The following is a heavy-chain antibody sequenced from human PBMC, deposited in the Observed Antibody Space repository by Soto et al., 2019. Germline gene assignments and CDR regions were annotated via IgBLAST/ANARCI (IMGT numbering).Heavy chain of an antibody. Sequence: LRLSCAASGFTFRSYAMHWVRQAPGKGLEWVAVISYDGSNKYYADSVKGRFTISRDNSKNTLYLQMNSLRAEDTAVYYCAGNRKTGVYGMDVWGQGTTVTVSS. J-gene: IGHJ6*02. CDR3: AGNRKTGVYGMDV. V-gene: IGHV3-30-3*01. CDR1: GFTFRSYA. CDR2: ISYDGSNK. D-gene: IGHD1-26*01.